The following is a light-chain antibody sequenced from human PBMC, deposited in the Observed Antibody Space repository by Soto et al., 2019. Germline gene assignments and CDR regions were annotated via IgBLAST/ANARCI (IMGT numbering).Light chain of an antibody. Sequence: DVVMTQSPLSLPVTLGQPASISCRSSQSLVYSDGNAYLNWFHQRPGQSPRRLIYTVSYRDSGVPDRFSGSGEGSDFTLKISRVEAEDVGVYYCMQGTHWPPYTFGQGTKLEIK. V-gene: IGKV2-30*01. CDR2: TVS. CDR3: MQGTHWPPYT. CDR1: QSLVYSDGNAY. J-gene: IGKJ2*01.